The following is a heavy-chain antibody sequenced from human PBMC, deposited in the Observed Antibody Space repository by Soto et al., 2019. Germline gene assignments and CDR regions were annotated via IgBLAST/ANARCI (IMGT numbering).Heavy chain of an antibody. CDR1: GGSISSSSYY. J-gene: IGHJ4*02. D-gene: IGHD3-22*01. CDR2: IYYSGST. Sequence: SETLSLTCTVSGGSISSSSYYWGWIRQPPGKGLEWIGSIYYSGSTYYNPSLKSRVTISVDTSKNQFSLKLSSVTAADTAVYYCARHLRDSSGYYYDYWGQGTLVTVSS. V-gene: IGHV4-39*01. CDR3: ARHLRDSSGYYYDY.